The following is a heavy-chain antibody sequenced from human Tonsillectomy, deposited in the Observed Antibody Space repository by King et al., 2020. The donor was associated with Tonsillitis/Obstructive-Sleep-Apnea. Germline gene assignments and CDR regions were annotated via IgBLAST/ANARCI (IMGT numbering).Heavy chain of an antibody. CDR1: GFTFSYYG. CDR2: MSYDGNNK. D-gene: IGHD4-23*01. CDR3: AKDQGLGGNYGQTWGYGMDV. J-gene: IGHJ6*02. Sequence: VQLVESGGGVVQPGTSLRLSCAASGFTFSYYGMHWVRQAPGKGLEWVALMSYDGNNKYYEDSVRGRFTISRDNSKNTLHLQMNSLRAEDTAVYYCAKDQGLGGNYGQTWGYGMDVWGQGTTVTVSS. V-gene: IGHV3-30*18.